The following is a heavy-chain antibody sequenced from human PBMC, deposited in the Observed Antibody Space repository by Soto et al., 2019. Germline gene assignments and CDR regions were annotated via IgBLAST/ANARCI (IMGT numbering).Heavy chain of an antibody. CDR3: TTDIGPGWWLQFYYYGMDV. V-gene: IGHV3-15*07. CDR2: IKSKTDGGTT. CDR1: GFTFSNAW. D-gene: IGHD5-18*01. Sequence: GGSLRLSCAASGFTFSNAWMNWVRQAPGKGLEWVGRIKSKTDGGTTDYAAPVKGRFTISRDDSKNTLYLQMNSLKTEDTAVYYCTTDIGPGWWLQFYYYGMDVWGQGTTVTVSS. J-gene: IGHJ6*02.